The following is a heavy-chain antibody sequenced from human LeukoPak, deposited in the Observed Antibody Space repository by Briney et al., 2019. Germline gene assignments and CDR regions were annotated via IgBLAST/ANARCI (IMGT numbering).Heavy chain of an antibody. CDR1: GFPVSSNF. V-gene: IGHV3-7*04. Sequence: GGSVRLSCAVSGFPVSSNFMSWVRQAPGKGLQWVANVNRDGTEKHFLDSVGGRFTISRDNAKKSLYLQMSSLRPQDTAVYFCVRGDWYFESWGQGTLVTVSS. D-gene: IGHD2-21*01. CDR2: VNRDGTEK. J-gene: IGHJ4*02. CDR3: VRGDWYFES.